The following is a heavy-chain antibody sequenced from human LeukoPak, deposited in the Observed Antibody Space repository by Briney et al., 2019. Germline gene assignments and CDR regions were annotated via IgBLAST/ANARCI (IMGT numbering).Heavy chain of an antibody. CDR3: ARTVTHKLAEYFQH. CDR2: ISGSGGST. J-gene: IGHJ1*01. Sequence: GGSLRLSCAASGFTFSSYAMSWVSQAPGKGLEWVSAISGSGGSTYYADSVKGWFTISRDNSKNTLYLQMNSLRAEDTAVYYCARTVTHKLAEYFQHWGQGTLVTVSS. CDR1: GFTFSSYA. D-gene: IGHD4-17*01. V-gene: IGHV3-23*01.